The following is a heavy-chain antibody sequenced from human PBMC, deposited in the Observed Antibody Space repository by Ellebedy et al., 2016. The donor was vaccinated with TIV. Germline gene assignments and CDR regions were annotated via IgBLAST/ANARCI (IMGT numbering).Heavy chain of an antibody. D-gene: IGHD3-16*02. Sequence: GESLKISCAASGFTFSTYNMNWVRQAPGKGLEWVSYISTSSSTTYSADSVKGRFTISRDNAKNSLYLQMNSLRDEDKAVYYCAKEKTLYDYVWGSYHYDYGMDVWGQGTTVTVSS. CDR1: GFTFSTYN. J-gene: IGHJ6*02. V-gene: IGHV3-48*02. CDR3: AKEKTLYDYVWGSYHYDYGMDV. CDR2: ISTSSSTT.